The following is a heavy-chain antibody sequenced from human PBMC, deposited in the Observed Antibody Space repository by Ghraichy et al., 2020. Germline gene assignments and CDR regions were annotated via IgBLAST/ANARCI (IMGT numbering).Heavy chain of an antibody. Sequence: GVLNISCAASGFTFNNAWMTWVRQAPGKGLEWVGRINSKTDGGTTDYAAPVKGRFTISRDDSRHTLYLQMNSLKTEDTAVYYCTTTPDYYYDSSGYYYPYWGQGTLVTVSS. D-gene: IGHD3-22*01. CDR2: INSKTDGGTT. CDR3: TTTPDYYYDSSGYYYPY. J-gene: IGHJ4*02. V-gene: IGHV3-15*01. CDR1: GFTFNNAW.